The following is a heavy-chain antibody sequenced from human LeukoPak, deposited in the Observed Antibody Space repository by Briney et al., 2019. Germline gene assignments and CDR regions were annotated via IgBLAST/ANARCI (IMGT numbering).Heavy chain of an antibody. Sequence: GGSLRLSCTASGFTFGDYTMSWVRQTPGKGLEWVGFIRSKAYGGTTEYAASVKGRFTISRDDSKSIAYLQLNSLKTEDTAVYYCTRDVVVEAATRYCYYYYRLDVWGQGTTVTVSS. CDR1: GFTFGDYT. CDR3: TRDVVVEAATRYCYYYYRLDV. J-gene: IGHJ6*02. V-gene: IGHV3-49*04. D-gene: IGHD2-15*01. CDR2: IRSKAYGGTT.